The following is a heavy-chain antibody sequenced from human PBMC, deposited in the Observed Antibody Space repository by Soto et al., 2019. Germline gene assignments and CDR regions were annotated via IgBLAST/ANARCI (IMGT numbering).Heavy chain of an antibody. CDR2: INHSGST. Sequence: QVQLQQWGAGLLKPSETLSLTCAVYGGSFSGYYWSWIRQPPGKGLEWIGEINHSGSTNYNPTLKSRVTISVDTAKNQFSLKLSSVTAADTAVYYCARGGGYCSGGSCSRQGGKRQNDYWGQGTLVTVSS. CDR3: ARGGGYCSGGSCSRQGGKRQNDY. D-gene: IGHD2-15*01. J-gene: IGHJ4*02. CDR1: GGSFSGYY. V-gene: IGHV4-34*01.